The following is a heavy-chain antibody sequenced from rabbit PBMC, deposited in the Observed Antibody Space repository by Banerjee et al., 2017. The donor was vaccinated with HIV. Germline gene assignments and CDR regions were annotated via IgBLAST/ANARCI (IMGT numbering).Heavy chain of an antibody. J-gene: IGHJ4*01. CDR2: IYAGVNGGT. D-gene: IGHD1-1*01. CDR3: ARDRDVAAGGYGFNL. Sequence: QEQLEESGGGLVKPGGTLTLTCKASGIDFSSNFYMYWVRQAPGKGLEWIAWIYAGVNGGTDYANWAKGRFTISETSSTTVTLQMTSLTAADTATYFCARDRDVAAGGYGFNLWGPGTLVTVS. V-gene: IGHV1S45*01. CDR1: GIDFSSNFY.